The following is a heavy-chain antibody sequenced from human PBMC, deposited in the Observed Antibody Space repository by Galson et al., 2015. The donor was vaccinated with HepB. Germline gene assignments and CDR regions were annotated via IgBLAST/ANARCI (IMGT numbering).Heavy chain of an antibody. V-gene: IGHV1-3*01. D-gene: IGHD6-19*01. J-gene: IGHJ4*02. CDR3: VKGTIAVPEY. CDR1: GYTFTTYG. CDR2: INGGNGNT. Sequence: SVKVSCKASGYTFTTYGLHWVRQAPGQRLEWMGWINGGNGNTEYSQKFQGRVSITTDTSASTAQMEVSSLRSEDTAVYYCVKGTIAVPEYWGQGTLVTVSS.